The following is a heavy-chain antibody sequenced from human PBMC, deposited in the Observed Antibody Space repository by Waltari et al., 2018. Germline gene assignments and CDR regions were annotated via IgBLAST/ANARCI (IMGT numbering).Heavy chain of an antibody. Sequence: EVQLVESGGGLVQPVGSLRLSCEASGFTFSSYVMHWVRQAPGKGLVWVSRLNSDGSSRNYADSVKGRFTISRDNAKNTVYLQMLSLRVEDTAVYYCARGYTYRTPDALHIWGQGTVVTVSS. J-gene: IGHJ3*02. CDR1: GFTFSSYV. CDR2: LNSDGSSR. CDR3: ARGYTYRTPDALHI. D-gene: IGHD5-18*01. V-gene: IGHV3-74*01.